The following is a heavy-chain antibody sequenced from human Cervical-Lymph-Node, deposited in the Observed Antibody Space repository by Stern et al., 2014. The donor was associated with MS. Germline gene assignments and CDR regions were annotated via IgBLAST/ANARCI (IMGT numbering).Heavy chain of an antibody. V-gene: IGHV3-33*01. D-gene: IGHD5-24*01. Sequence: VQLESGGGVVQPGTSLRLSCAASGFTFSSYGMHWVRQAPGKGLEWVALAWYDGSTAYYTNSVKGRFTISRDNSKNTLSLQMNSLTAEDTAVYYCARGHIPYAYNYLFDYWGQGTLVTVSS. CDR3: ARGHIPYAYNYLFDY. J-gene: IGHJ4*02. CDR2: AWYDGSTA. CDR1: GFTFSSYG.